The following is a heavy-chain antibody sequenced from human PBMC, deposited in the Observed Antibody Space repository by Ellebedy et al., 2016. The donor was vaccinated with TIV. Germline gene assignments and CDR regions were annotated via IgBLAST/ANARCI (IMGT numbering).Heavy chain of an antibody. D-gene: IGHD7-27*01. V-gene: IGHV3-48*04. CDR2: ISGSSFST. CDR3: ARDMGWGNERINDAFDI. CDR1: GFTFSRYS. Sequence: GGSLRLSCAASGFTFSRYSMNWVRQAPGKGLEWVSYISGSSFSTYYADSVKGRFSVSRDNAKNSLYLQVNSLRVEDTAVYYCARDMGWGNERINDAFDIWGHGTVVVVSS. J-gene: IGHJ3*02.